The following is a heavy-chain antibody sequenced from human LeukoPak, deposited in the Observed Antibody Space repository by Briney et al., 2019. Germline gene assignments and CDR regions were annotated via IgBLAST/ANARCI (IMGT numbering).Heavy chain of an antibody. D-gene: IGHD4-17*01. J-gene: IGHJ4*02. CDR3: ARSPSDYGSY. CDR2: INHSGST. CDR1: GGSFSGYY. Sequence: SETLSLTCAVYGGSFSGYYWSLIRQPPGKGLEWIGEINHSGSTNYNPSLKSRVTISVDTSKNQFSLKLSSVTAADTAVYYCARSPSDYGSYWGQGTLVTVSS. V-gene: IGHV4-34*01.